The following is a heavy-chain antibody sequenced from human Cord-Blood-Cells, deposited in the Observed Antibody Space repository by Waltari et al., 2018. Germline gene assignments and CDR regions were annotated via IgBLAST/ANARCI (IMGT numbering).Heavy chain of an antibody. CDR1: GGSFSGYY. CDR2: INHSGST. CDR3: AVPAYYYYYMDV. J-gene: IGHJ6*03. V-gene: IGHV4-34*01. Sequence: QVQLQQWGAGLLKPSETLSLTCAVYGGSFSGYYWSWIRQPPGKGLAWIGEINHSGSTNYNPSLKSRVTISVDTSKNQFSLKLSSVTAADTAVYYCAVPAYYYYYMDVWGKGTTVTVSS. D-gene: IGHD2-2*01.